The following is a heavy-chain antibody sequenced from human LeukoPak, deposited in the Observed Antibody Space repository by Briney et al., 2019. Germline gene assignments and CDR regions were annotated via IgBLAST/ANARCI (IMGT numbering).Heavy chain of an antibody. CDR3: ARDSPDNYYDSSGYFDY. V-gene: IGHV4-59*01. Sequence: SETLSLTCTVSGGSISSYYWSWIRQPPGKGLEWIGYIYYSGSTNYNPSLKSRVTISVDTSKNQFSLKLSSVTAADTAVYYCARDSPDNYYDSSGYFDYWGQGNLVTVSS. CDR2: IYYSGST. D-gene: IGHD3-22*01. J-gene: IGHJ4*02. CDR1: GGSISSYY.